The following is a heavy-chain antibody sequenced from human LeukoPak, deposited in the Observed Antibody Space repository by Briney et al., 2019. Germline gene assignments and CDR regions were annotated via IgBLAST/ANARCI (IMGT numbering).Heavy chain of an antibody. CDR2: IYTTGST. CDR1: GGSISSTSYY. D-gene: IGHD3-10*01. CDR3: ARGAYFYGSGINWFDP. Sequence: SETLSLTCTVSGGSISSTSYYWSWIRQPAGKGLEWIGHIYTTGSTNYNPSLKSRVTISLDTSKNQFSLKLSSVTAADTALYYCARGAYFYGSGINWFDPWGQGTLITVSS. V-gene: IGHV4-61*09. J-gene: IGHJ5*02.